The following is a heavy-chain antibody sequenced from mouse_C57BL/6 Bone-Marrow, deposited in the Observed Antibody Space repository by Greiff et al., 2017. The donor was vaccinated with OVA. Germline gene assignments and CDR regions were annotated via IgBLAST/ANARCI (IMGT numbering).Heavy chain of an antibody. CDR3: AREGYDGYYSDY. D-gene: IGHD2-3*01. V-gene: IGHV1-50*01. CDR1: GYTFTSYW. J-gene: IGHJ2*01. CDR2: IDPSDSYT. Sequence: VKLQQPGAELVKPGASVKLSCKASGYTFTSYWMQWVKQRPGQGLEWIGEIDPSDSYTNYNQKFKGKATLTVDTSSSTAYMQLSSLTSEDSAVYYCAREGYDGYYSDYWGQGTTLTVSS.